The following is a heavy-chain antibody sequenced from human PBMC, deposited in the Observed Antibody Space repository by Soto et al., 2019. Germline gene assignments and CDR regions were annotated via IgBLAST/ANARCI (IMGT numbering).Heavy chain of an antibody. J-gene: IGHJ5*02. Sequence: PGGSLRLSCAASGFTFSSYAMSWVRQAPGKGLEWVSAISGSGGSTYYADSVKGRFTISRDNSKNTLYLQMNSLRAEDTAVYYCAKDREPYSSSDWFDPWGQGTLVTVSS. V-gene: IGHV3-23*01. CDR1: GFTFSSYA. CDR2: ISGSGGST. CDR3: AKDREPYSSSDWFDP. D-gene: IGHD6-6*01.